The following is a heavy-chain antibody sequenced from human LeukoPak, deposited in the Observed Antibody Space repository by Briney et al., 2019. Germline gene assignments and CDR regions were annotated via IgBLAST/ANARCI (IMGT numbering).Heavy chain of an antibody. CDR1: GYIFTSYW. J-gene: IGHJ6*02. CDR3: ARAYYDSSGYYYIRRLYYYYGMDV. V-gene: IGHV5-51*01. D-gene: IGHD3-22*01. Sequence: GESLKISCRASGYIFTSYWLGWVRQTPDKGLEWVGIIHPGDSDPRYSPSFQGQVTISADKSISTAYLQWSSLKASDTAMYYCARAYYDSSGYYYIRRLYYYYGMDVWGQGTTVTVSS. CDR2: IHPGDSDP.